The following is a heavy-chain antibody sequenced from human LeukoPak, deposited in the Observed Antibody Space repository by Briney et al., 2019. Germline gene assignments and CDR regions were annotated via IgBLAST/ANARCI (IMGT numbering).Heavy chain of an antibody. CDR1: GFTFSSYG. CDR3: AKGGSGRGPLDC. V-gene: IGHV3-23*01. Sequence: GGSLRLSCAASGFTFSSYGMSWVRQAPGKGLEWVSTISGSGGSTYYADSVKGRFTISRDNSKNTLYLQMNSLRAEDTAVYYCAKGGSGRGPLDCWGQGTLVTVSS. D-gene: IGHD3-10*01. J-gene: IGHJ4*02. CDR2: ISGSGGST.